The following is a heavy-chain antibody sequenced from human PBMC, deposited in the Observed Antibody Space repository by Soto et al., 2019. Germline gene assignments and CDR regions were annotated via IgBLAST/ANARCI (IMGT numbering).Heavy chain of an antibody. CDR2: VYWNDEK. D-gene: IGHD3-3*01. CDR1: GFSLRTGGVG. V-gene: IGHV2-5*01. Sequence: QITLKESGPTLVNPTQTLTLTCSFSGFSLRTGGVGVGWIRQPPGKALEWLAVVYWNDEKRYSPSLRTRLTITKDTSKNQVVLTMTKMDPVDTATYYCAHRGYAFWSDSESWFDPWGPGTLVTVSS. J-gene: IGHJ5*02. CDR3: AHRGYAFWSDSESWFDP.